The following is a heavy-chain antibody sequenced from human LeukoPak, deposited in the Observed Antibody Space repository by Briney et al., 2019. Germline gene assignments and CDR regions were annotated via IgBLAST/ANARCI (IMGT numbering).Heavy chain of an antibody. Sequence: GGSLRLSCAASGFTLSNSWMHWVRQAPGKGLVWVSRIDPDGNTDYADSVKGRFTISRDNSKNTLFLQMNSLRAEDTAVYYCAKGGYCSSTSCYVGWFDPWGQGTLVTVSS. D-gene: IGHD2-2*01. CDR3: AKGGYCSSTSCYVGWFDP. J-gene: IGHJ5*02. V-gene: IGHV3-74*01. CDR2: IDPDGNT. CDR1: GFTLSNSW.